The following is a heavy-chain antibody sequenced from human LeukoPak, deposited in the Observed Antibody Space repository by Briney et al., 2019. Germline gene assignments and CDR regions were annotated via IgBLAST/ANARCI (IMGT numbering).Heavy chain of an antibody. CDR1: GYTFTGYY. V-gene: IGHV1-18*04. J-gene: IGHJ4*02. CDR3: ARDETYCTNGVCYPNSDFDY. Sequence: ASVKVSCKASGYTFTGYYMHWVRQAPGQGLEWMGWISAYNGNTNYAQKLQGRVTMTTDTSTSTAYMELRSLRSDDTAVYYCARDETYCTNGVCYPNSDFDYWGQGTLVTVSS. CDR2: ISAYNGNT. D-gene: IGHD2-8*01.